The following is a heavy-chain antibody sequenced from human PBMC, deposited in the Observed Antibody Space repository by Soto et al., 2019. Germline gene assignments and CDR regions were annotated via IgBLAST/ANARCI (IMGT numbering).Heavy chain of an antibody. D-gene: IGHD3-22*01. CDR2: ISAYNGNT. Sequence: ASVQVSCKASGYTFTSYGISWVRQDPGQGLEWMGWISAYNGNTNYAQKLQGRVTMTTDTSTSTAYMELRSLRSDDTAVYYCARDAYYDSSGYSYYYYGMDVWGQGTTVTVSS. CDR1: GYTFTSYG. J-gene: IGHJ6*02. CDR3: ARDAYYDSSGYSYYYYGMDV. V-gene: IGHV1-18*01.